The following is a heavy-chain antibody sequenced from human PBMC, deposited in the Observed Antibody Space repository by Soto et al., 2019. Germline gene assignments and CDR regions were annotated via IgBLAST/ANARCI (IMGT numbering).Heavy chain of an antibody. Sequence: QVQLVQSGAEVKKPGSSVKVSCTASGGTFSSYAISWVQQAPGQGLEWMGGIIPIFGTANYAQKFQGRVTITADESTSTDYMEMSSMRSEDTAVYYCASSSAMGAFDIWGQGTMVTVSS. J-gene: IGHJ3*02. CDR3: ASSSAMGAFDI. CDR1: GGTFSSYA. V-gene: IGHV1-69*01. CDR2: IIPIFGTA.